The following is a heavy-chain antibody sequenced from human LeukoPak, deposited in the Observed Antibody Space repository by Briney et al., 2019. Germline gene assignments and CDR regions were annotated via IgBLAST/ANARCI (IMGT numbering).Heavy chain of an antibody. V-gene: IGHV3-23*01. J-gene: IGHJ6*04. CDR1: GFTFSSSG. Sequence: GGSLRLSCAATGFTFSSSGMSWVRKAPGKGLEWVSAISGSGGSTYYADSVKGRFTISRDNSKNTLYLQMNSLRAEDTAVYYCAELGITMIGGVWGKGTTVTISS. CDR2: ISGSGGST. D-gene: IGHD3-10*02. CDR3: AELGITMIGGV.